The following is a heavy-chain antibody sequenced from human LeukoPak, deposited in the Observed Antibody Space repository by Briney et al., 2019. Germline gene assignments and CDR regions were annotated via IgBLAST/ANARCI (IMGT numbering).Heavy chain of an antibody. CDR3: ARGSRPNIVVVPAANYYGMDV. V-gene: IGHV4-34*01. Sequence: SETLSLTCAVYGGSFSGCYWSWIRQPPGKGLEWIGEINHSGSTNYNPSLKSRVTISVDTSKNQFSLKLSSVTAADTAVYYCARGSRPNIVVVPAANYYGMDVWGQGTTVTVSS. CDR1: GGSFSGCY. CDR2: INHSGST. J-gene: IGHJ6*02. D-gene: IGHD2-2*01.